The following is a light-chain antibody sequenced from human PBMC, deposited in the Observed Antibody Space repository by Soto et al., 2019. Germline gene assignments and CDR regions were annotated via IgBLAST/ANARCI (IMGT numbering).Light chain of an antibody. CDR2: EVS. Sequence: QSALTQPASVSGSPGQSITISCTGTSSDVGGYNYVSWYQQHPGKAPKLMIYEVSNRPSGVSNRFSGSKSGNTASLTISGLQADDEEDYYRSSYTSSSTYVVFGGGTQLTVL. CDR1: SSDVGGYNY. CDR3: SSYTSSSTYVV. V-gene: IGLV2-14*01. J-gene: IGLJ2*01.